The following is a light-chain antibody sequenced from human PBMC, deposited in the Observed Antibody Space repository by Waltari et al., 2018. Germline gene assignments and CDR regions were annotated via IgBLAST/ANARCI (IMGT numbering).Light chain of an antibody. J-gene: IGKJ4*01. CDR3: QQYGTSPT. V-gene: IGKV3-20*01. CDR1: QSIGSSN. CDR2: GAS. Sequence: ETVLTQSPGTLSLSPGAGATLSCRASQSIGSSNLAWYQQKPGQPPRLLIFGASIRATGIPDRFSGSGSGTDFTLAISRLEPEDFAVYYCQQYGTSPTFGGGTKVEIK.